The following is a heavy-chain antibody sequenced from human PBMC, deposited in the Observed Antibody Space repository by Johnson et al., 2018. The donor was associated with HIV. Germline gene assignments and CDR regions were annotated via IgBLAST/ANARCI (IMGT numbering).Heavy chain of an antibody. D-gene: IGHD5-12*01. CDR1: GFTFSNYD. CDR2: ICTAGDT. J-gene: IGHJ3*02. V-gene: IGHV3-13*01. Sequence: MLLVESGGGLVQPGGSLRLSCAASGFTFSNYDMHWVRQATGKGLEWVSAICTAGDTYYPGSVKCRFTISRENAKNSLYLQMNSLRAGDTAVYYCARVALDAFDIWGQGTMVTVSS. CDR3: ARVALDAFDI.